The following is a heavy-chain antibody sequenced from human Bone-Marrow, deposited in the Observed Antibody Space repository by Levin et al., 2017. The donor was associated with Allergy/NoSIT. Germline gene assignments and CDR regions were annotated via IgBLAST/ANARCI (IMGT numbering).Heavy chain of an antibody. CDR1: GFIFSSYW. J-gene: IGHJ4*02. V-gene: IGHV3-74*01. D-gene: IGHD4-17*01. CDR3: ATRGDYGQD. CDR2: INTDGSRS. Sequence: GGSLRLSCAASGFIFSSYWMHWVRQAPGKGLVWVARINTDGSRSDYADSVKGRFTISRDNAKNTLYLQMNSLKAEDMGVYYCATRGDYGQDWGQGTLVTVSS.